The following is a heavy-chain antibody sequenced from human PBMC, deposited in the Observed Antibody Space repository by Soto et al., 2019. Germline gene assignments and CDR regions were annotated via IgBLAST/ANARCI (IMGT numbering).Heavy chain of an antibody. Sequence: ESGGGVVQPGRSLRLSCAASGFTFSSYGMHWVRQAPGKGLEWVAVISYDGSNKYYADSVKGRFTISRDNSKNTLYLQMNSLRAEDTAVYYCAKGPYQPLTLGQGTLVTVSS. J-gene: IGHJ5*02. V-gene: IGHV3-30*18. CDR2: ISYDGSNK. CDR1: GFTFSSYG. D-gene: IGHD2-2*01. CDR3: AKGPYQPLT.